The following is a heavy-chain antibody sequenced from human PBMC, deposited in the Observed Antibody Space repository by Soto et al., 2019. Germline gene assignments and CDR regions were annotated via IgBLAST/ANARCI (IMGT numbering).Heavy chain of an antibody. Sequence: ASVKVSCKTSGSTFSKYYMHWLRQVPGQGLEWVGVINPSGRTTSYAQKFLGRVSVTRDASTATVYLELNSLRSADTAVYYCARDLDVTTVTTSFDSWGQGTLVTVSS. CDR2: INPSGRTT. V-gene: IGHV1-46*01. CDR3: ARDLDVTTVTTSFDS. CDR1: GSTFSKYY. J-gene: IGHJ4*02. D-gene: IGHD4-17*01.